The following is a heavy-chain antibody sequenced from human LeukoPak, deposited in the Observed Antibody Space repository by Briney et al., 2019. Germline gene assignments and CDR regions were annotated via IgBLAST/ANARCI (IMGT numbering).Heavy chain of an antibody. D-gene: IGHD5-18*01. V-gene: IGHV5-51*01. CDR1: GYSFTNYW. J-gene: IGHJ4*02. CDR3: ARRIQLWTPFDY. CDR2: IYPSDSDT. Sequence: GESLKISCEGSGYSFTNYWIAWVRQMPGKGLEWMGIIYPSDSDTRYSPSFQGQVTISADESISTAYLQWSSLKASDTAMYYCARRIQLWTPFDYWGQGTLVTVSS.